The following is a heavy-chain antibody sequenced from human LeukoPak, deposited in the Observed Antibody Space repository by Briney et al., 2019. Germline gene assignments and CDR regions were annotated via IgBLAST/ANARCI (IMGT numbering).Heavy chain of an antibody. J-gene: IGHJ4*02. Sequence: PSETLSLTCTVSGGSISSYYWSWIRQPAGKGLEWIGRIYTSGSTNYNPSLKSRVTMSVDTSKNQFSLKLSSVTAADTAVYYCARVGTRIAAANFDYWGQGTLVTVSS. CDR2: IYTSGST. CDR1: GGSISSYY. CDR3: ARVGTRIAAANFDY. V-gene: IGHV4-4*07. D-gene: IGHD6-13*01.